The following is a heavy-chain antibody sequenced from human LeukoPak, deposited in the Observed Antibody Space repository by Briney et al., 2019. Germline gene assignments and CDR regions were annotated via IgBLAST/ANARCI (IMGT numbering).Heavy chain of an antibody. CDR1: GGSMSSYY. Sequence: SETLSLTCTVSGGSMSSYYWSWIRQPPGKALEWIGYIYYSGSTNYNSSLKSRVTISVDTSKNQFSLKLSSVTAADTAVYYCARAYSSSSAYFDYWGQGTLVTVSS. D-gene: IGHD6-6*01. J-gene: IGHJ4*02. V-gene: IGHV4-59*01. CDR3: ARAYSSSSAYFDY. CDR2: IYYSGST.